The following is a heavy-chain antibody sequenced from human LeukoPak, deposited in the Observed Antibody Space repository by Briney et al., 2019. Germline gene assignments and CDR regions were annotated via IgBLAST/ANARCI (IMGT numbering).Heavy chain of an antibody. V-gene: IGHV3-21*01. J-gene: IGHJ4*02. CDR2: ISSSSSYI. CDR1: GFTFSSYS. Sequence: GGSLRLSCAASGFTFSSYSMNWIRQAPVKGLEWVSSISSSSSYIYYADSVKGRFTISRDNAKNSLYLQMNSLRAEDTAVYYCARDRDYSNHPLWGQGTLVTVSS. CDR3: ARDRDYSNHPL. D-gene: IGHD4-11*01.